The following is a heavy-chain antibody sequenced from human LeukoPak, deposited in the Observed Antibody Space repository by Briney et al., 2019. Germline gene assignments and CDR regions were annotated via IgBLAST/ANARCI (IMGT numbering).Heavy chain of an antibody. V-gene: IGHV3-7*01. D-gene: IGHD5-24*01. CDR1: GFSFSTYW. CDR2: MKQDGSEK. Sequence: GGSLRLSCAASGFSFSTYWMTWVRQAPGKGLEWVANMKQDGSEKYYVDSVKGRFTISRDNAKNSLYLEMNSLRAEDTAMFYCARVDGYYWGQGTLVTVSS. CDR3: ARVDGYY. J-gene: IGHJ4*02.